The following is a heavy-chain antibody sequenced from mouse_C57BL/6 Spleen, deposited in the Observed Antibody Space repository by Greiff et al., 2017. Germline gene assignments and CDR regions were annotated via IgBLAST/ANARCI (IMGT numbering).Heavy chain of an antibody. CDR1: GYAFSSSW. V-gene: IGHV1-82*01. CDR2: IYPGDRDT. CDR3: ARDGYYSGFAY. D-gene: IGHD2-3*01. Sequence: VQLQPSGPELVKPGASVKISCKASGYAFSSSWMNWVKQRPGKGLEWIGRIYPGDRDTNYNGKFKGKATLTADKSSSTASMQLSSLTSEDSAVYFCARDGYYSGFAYWGQGTLVTVSA. J-gene: IGHJ3*01.